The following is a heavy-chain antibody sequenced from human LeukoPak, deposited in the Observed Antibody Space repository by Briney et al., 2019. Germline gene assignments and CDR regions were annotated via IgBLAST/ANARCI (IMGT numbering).Heavy chain of an antibody. CDR2: ISASGGDT. J-gene: IGHJ4*02. CDR3: ASHFKPGVKLPATITFDC. CDR1: GFTFSTYA. Sequence: GGSLRLSCAVSGFTFSTYAMSWVRQAPGKGLEWVSGISASGGDTYYADSVKGRLTISRDNSKSTLYLQMDSLRAEDTAVYYCASHFKPGVKLPATITFDCWGQGTLVTVSS. V-gene: IGHV3-23*01. D-gene: IGHD2-2*01.